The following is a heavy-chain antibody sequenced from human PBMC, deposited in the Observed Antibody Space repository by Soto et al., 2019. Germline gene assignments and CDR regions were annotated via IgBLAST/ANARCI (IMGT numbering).Heavy chain of an antibody. V-gene: IGHV3-21*01. Sequence: SLRLSCAASGFTFSSYSMNWVRQAPGKGLEWVSSISSSSSYIYYADSVKGRFTISRDNAKNSLYLQMNSLRAEDTAVYYCARDFPWGGYSYGYDAFDIWGQGTMVTVSS. CDR3: ARDFPWGGYSYGYDAFDI. D-gene: IGHD5-18*01. CDR2: ISSSSSYI. J-gene: IGHJ3*02. CDR1: GFTFSSYS.